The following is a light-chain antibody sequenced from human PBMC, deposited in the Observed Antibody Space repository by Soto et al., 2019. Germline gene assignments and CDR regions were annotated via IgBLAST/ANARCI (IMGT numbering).Light chain of an antibody. CDR3: QQSYSTPYT. CDR2: TAA. CDR1: QRITTY. V-gene: IGKV1-39*01. Sequence: IHMTQSPSSLSASVGDRVTITCRASQRITTYLNWYHQKPGKAPKLLISTAATLQGGVPSRFSGSGSGTDFTLTITTLQPEDFETYFCQQSYSTPYTFGQGTKLEIK. J-gene: IGKJ2*01.